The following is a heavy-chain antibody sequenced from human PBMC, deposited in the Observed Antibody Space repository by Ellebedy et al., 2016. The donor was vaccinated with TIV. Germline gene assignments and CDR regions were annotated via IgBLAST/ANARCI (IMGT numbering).Heavy chain of an antibody. D-gene: IGHD4-17*01. Sequence: GGSLRLSCAASGFSFRSYWMSWVRQAPGKGLEWVANINQAGSEKYYVDSVKGRLTTSRDNAKNSLYLQMNSLRAEDTAMYFCARDGSYGDYRSPTHALEIWGQGTMVTVSS. J-gene: IGHJ3*02. CDR1: GFSFRSYW. CDR2: INQAGSEK. V-gene: IGHV3-7*01. CDR3: ARDGSYGDYRSPTHALEI.